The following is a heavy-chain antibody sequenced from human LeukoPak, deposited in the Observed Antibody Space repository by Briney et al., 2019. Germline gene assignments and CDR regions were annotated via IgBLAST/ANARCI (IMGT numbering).Heavy chain of an antibody. D-gene: IGHD6-6*01. J-gene: IGHJ3*02. CDR1: GGSISSGGYY. CDR2: IYYSGST. Sequence: SQILSLTCTVSGGSISSGGYYWSWIRQHPGKGLEWIGYIYYSGSTYYNPSLKSRVTISVDTSKNQFSLKLSSVTAADTAVYYCARSSIAARTTFFDIWGQGTMVTVSS. V-gene: IGHV4-31*03. CDR3: ARSSIAARTTFFDI.